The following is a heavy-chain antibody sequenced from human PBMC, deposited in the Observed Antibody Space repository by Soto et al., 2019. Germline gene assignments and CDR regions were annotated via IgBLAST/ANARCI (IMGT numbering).Heavy chain of an antibody. V-gene: IGHV1-3*01. J-gene: IGHJ4*02. CDR3: ARGGYFDSSNYLAY. CDR2: INPGNGNT. D-gene: IGHD3-22*01. Sequence: QVQLVQSGAEVKKPGASVKVSCKASGYTFTSYGIKWVRQAPGRGLEWMGWINPGNGNTKYSQQFQGRVIIDRDTSASTAYMELSSLRSEDTAVYYCARGGYFDSSNYLAYWGLGTLVTVSS. CDR1: GYTFTSYG.